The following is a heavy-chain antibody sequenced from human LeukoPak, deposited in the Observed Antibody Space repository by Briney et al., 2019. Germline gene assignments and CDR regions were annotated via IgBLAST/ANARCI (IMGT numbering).Heavy chain of an antibody. V-gene: IGHV3-21*01. CDR3: ARGDYYYDSSGYYAPAEYYFDY. CDR2: ISSSSSYI. D-gene: IGHD3-22*01. J-gene: IGHJ4*02. CDR1: GFTFSSYS. Sequence: PGGSLRLSCAASGFTFSSYSMNWVRQAPGKGPEWVSSISSSSSYIYYADSVKGRFTISRDNAKNSLYLQMNSLRAEDTAVYYCARGDYYYDSSGYYAPAEYYFDYWGQGTLVTVSS.